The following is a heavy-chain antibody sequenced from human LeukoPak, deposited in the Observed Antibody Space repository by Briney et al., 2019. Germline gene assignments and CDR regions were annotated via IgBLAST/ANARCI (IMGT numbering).Heavy chain of an antibody. D-gene: IGHD3/OR15-3a*01. J-gene: IGHJ4*02. CDR2: IYYSGST. CDR1: GGSLSSYY. CDR3: ARSHSVWTSFDY. V-gene: IGHV4-59*07. Sequence: SDTLSLTCTVSGGSLSSYYWSWIRQPPGRGLEWIGYIYYSGSTNYNPSLKSRVTISVDTSKNQFSLKLSSVTAADTAVYYCARSHSVWTSFDYWGQGTLVTVSS.